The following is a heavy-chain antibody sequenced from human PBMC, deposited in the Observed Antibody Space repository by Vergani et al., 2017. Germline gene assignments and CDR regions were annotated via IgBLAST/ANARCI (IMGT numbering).Heavy chain of an antibody. V-gene: IGHV1-69*14. Sequence: QVQLVQSGAGVKKPGSSVRVSCEASGGTFSTYAINWVRQAPGQGLEWMGLIIPLVGTTNYTHKFQGRVKLTADKSTSTAYMELSSLRSDDTAVYYWARGRGVRGGNFDFWGQGALVTVSS. CDR1: GGTFSTYA. CDR3: ARGRGVRGGNFDF. CDR2: IIPLVGTT. J-gene: IGHJ4*01. D-gene: IGHD3-10*01.